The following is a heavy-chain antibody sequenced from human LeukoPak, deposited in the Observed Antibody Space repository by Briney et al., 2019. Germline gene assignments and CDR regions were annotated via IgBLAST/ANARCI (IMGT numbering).Heavy chain of an antibody. Sequence: ASVKVSCKVSGYTLTELSMHWVRQAPGKGLEWMGGFDPEDGETIYAQKFQGRVTMTEDTSTDTAYMELSSLRSEDTAVYYCATDPAPMVRGVHRPYYYYGMDVWGQGTTVTVSS. J-gene: IGHJ6*02. CDR1: GYTLTELS. CDR2: FDPEDGET. V-gene: IGHV1-24*01. CDR3: ATDPAPMVRGVHRPYYYYGMDV. D-gene: IGHD3-10*01.